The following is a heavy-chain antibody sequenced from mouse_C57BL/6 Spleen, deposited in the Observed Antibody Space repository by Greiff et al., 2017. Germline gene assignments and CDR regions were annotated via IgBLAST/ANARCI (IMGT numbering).Heavy chain of an antibody. D-gene: IGHD1-1*01. J-gene: IGHJ2*01. CDR3: ARDYYGSSTHYFDY. CDR1: GYTFTDYY. Sequence: VQLQQSGPELVKPGASVKISCKASGYTFTDYYMNWVKQSHGKSLEWIGDINPNNGGTSYNQKFKGKATLTVDKSSSTAYMELRSLTSEDSAVYYCARDYYGSSTHYFDYWGQGTTLTVSS. V-gene: IGHV1-26*01. CDR2: INPNNGGT.